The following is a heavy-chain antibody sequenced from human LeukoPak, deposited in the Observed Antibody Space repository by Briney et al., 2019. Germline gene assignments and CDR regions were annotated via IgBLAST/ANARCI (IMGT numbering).Heavy chain of an antibody. CDR3: AKAGSGSYLLDYFDY. Sequence: GGSLRLSCVASGFTFSAYAMAWVRQAPGKGLECVSHITTGGSSTFHADSVKGRFTISRDNAKNSLYLQMNSLRAEDTALYYCAKAGSGSYLLDYFDYWGQGTLVTVSS. CDR1: GFTFSAYA. D-gene: IGHD3-10*01. CDR2: ITTGGSST. V-gene: IGHV3-48*04. J-gene: IGHJ4*02.